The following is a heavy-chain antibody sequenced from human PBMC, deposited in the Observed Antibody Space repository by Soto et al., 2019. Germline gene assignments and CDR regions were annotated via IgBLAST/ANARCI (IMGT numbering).Heavy chain of an antibody. D-gene: IGHD3-22*01. Sequence: SQTLSPTCAISGDSVSSNSATWNWIRQSPSRGLEWLGRTYYRSKWYNEYAVSVKSRITINPDTSKNQFSLQLNSVTPEDTAVYYCARAAKKKTYYYDSSGLGHLDYWGQGTLVTVSS. J-gene: IGHJ4*02. CDR3: ARAAKKKTYYYDSSGLGHLDY. CDR1: GDSVSSNSAT. CDR2: TYYRSKWYN. V-gene: IGHV6-1*01.